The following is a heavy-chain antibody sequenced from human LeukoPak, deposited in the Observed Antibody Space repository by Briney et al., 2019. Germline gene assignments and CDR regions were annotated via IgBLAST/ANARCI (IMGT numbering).Heavy chain of an antibody. CDR1: GHTFTNYY. J-gene: IGHJ4*02. CDR3: ARDQRSLDY. V-gene: IGHV1-46*01. CDR2: INPSGDST. Sequence: ASVKVSCKASGHTFTNYYIHWVRQAPGQGPEWMGIINPSGDSTNYAQKFQGRVTMTRDTSTSTVYMELSSLRSEDTAVYYCARDQRSLDYWGQGTLVTVSS.